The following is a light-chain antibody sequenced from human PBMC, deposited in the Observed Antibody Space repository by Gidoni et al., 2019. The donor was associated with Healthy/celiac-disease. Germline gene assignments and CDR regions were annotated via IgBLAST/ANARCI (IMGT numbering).Light chain of an antibody. CDR1: SSNIGAGYD. J-gene: IGLJ2*01. V-gene: IGLV1-40*01. Sequence: QSVLTQPPSVSRAPGQRVTISCTGSSSNIGAGYDVPWYQQLPGTAPKLLIYGNSNRPSGVPDRFSGSKSGTSASLAITGLQAEDEADYYCQSYDSSLSGVVFGGGTKLTVL. CDR3: QSYDSSLSGVV. CDR2: GNS.